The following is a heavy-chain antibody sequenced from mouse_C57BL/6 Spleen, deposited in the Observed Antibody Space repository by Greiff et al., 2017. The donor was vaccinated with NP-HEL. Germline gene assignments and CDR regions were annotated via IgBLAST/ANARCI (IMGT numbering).Heavy chain of an antibody. CDR3: ARYDYPLYYARDY. CDR2: IDPNSGGT. CDR1: GYTFTSYW. V-gene: IGHV1-72*01. J-gene: IGHJ4*01. D-gene: IGHD2-4*01. Sequence: QVQLQQPGAELVKPGASVKLSCKASGYTFTSYWMHWVKQRPGRGLEGIGRIDPNSGGTKYNEKFKSKATLTVDKPSSTAYMQLSSRISEDSAVYYGARYDYPLYYARDYWGQGTSVTVSS.